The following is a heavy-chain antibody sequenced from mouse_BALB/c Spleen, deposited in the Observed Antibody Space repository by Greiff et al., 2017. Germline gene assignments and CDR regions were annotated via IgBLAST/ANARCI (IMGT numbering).Heavy chain of an antibody. D-gene: IGHD2-1*01. V-gene: IGHV3-8*02. CDR1: GDSITSGY. CDR3: ARVGYYGNYEIYYAMDY. Sequence: EVKVIESGPSLVKPSQTLSLTCSVTGDSITSGYWNWIRKFPGNKLEYMGYISYSGSTYYNPSLKSRISITRDTSKNQYYLQLNSVTTEDTATYYCARVGYYGNYEIYYAMDYWGQGTSVTVSS. CDR2: ISYSGST. J-gene: IGHJ4*01.